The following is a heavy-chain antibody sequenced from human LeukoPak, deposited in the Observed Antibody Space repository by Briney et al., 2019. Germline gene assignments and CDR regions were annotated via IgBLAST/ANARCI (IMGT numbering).Heavy chain of an antibody. Sequence: SETLSLTCTVSGGSISSYYWSWIRQPPGKGLEWIGYIYYSGSTNYNPSLKSRVTISVDTSKNQFSLKLSSVTAADTAVYYCARDFGIAARRGAFDIWGQGTMVPVS. CDR1: GGSISSYY. CDR3: ARDFGIAARRGAFDI. J-gene: IGHJ3*02. V-gene: IGHV4-59*01. CDR2: IYYSGST. D-gene: IGHD6-6*01.